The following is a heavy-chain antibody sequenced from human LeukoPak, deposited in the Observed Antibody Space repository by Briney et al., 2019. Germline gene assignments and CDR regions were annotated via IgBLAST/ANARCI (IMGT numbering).Heavy chain of an antibody. D-gene: IGHD2-2*01. CDR3: ARHGGRSSRNFYYYYMDV. CDR1: GGSISSSSYY. Sequence: SETLSLTCTVSGGSISSSSYYWGWIRQPPGKGLEWIGSIYYSGSTYYNPSLKSRVTISVDTSKNQFSLKLSSVTAADTAVYYCARHGGRSSRNFYYYYMDVWGKGTTVTISS. V-gene: IGHV4-39*01. J-gene: IGHJ6*03. CDR2: IYYSGST.